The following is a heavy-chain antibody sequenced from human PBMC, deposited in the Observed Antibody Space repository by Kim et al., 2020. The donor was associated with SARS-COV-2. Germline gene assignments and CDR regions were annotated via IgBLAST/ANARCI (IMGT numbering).Heavy chain of an antibody. CDR1: GGSISSGGYY. CDR3: ARAYDSSGYYSDAFDI. D-gene: IGHD3-22*01. CDR2: IYYSGST. V-gene: IGHV4-31*03. Sequence: SETLSLTCTVSGGSISSGGYYWSWIRQHPGKGLEWIGYIYYSGSTYYNPSLKSRVTISVDTSKNQFSLKLSSVTAADTAVYYCARAYDSSGYYSDAFDIWGQGTMVTVSS. J-gene: IGHJ3*02.